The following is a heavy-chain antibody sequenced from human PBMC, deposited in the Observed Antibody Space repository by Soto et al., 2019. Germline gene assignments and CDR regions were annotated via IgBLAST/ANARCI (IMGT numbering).Heavy chain of an antibody. CDR1: SGSISGGTW. J-gene: IGHJ5*02. D-gene: IGHD6-13*01. CDR3: ARCRVAAASFGP. Sequence: SDTLSLTCAVSSGSISGGTWWSWVRQPPGKGLEYIGEVSESGITNYNPSLKGRVLISIDKSKNQFSLNLSSVTAADTAMYYCARCRVAAASFGPWGQGTLVTVSS. CDR2: VSESGIT. V-gene: IGHV4-4*02.